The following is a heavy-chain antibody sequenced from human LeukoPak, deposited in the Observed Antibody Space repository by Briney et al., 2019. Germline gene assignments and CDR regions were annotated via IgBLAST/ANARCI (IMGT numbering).Heavy chain of an antibody. D-gene: IGHD3-3*01. Sequence: SKTLSLTCTVSGGSISSYYWSWIRQPPGKGLEWIGEINHSGSTNYNPSLKSRVTISVDTSKNQFSLKLSSVTAADTAVYYCARAIMYYDFWSGYSGSRYFDYWGQGTLVTVSS. CDR2: INHSGST. CDR1: GGSISSYY. CDR3: ARAIMYYDFWSGYSGSRYFDY. J-gene: IGHJ4*02. V-gene: IGHV4-34*01.